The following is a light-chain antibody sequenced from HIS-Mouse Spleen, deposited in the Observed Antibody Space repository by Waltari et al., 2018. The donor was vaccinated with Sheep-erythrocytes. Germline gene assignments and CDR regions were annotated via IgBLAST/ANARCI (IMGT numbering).Light chain of an antibody. CDR1: NLGDKY. CDR3: QAWDSSTAV. V-gene: IGLV3-1*01. CDR2: QDS. J-gene: IGLJ2*01. Sequence: SYELTQPPSVSVSPGQTASITCSGDNLGDKYACWYQQKPGQSPVLVIYQDSKRPSGIPARFSGSNSGSTATLTISGTQAMDEADYYCQAWDSSTAVFGGGTKLTVL.